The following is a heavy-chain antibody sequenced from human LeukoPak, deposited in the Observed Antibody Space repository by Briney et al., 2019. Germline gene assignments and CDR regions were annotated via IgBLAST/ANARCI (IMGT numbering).Heavy chain of an antibody. Sequence: QTGGSLRLSCAASGFTFSSYGMHWVRQAPGKGLEWVAVISYDGSNKYYADSVKGRFTISRDNSKNTLYLQMNSLRAEGTAVYYCAKLTGGDCYSAWGQGTLVTVSS. CDR3: AKLTGGDCYSA. CDR1: GFTFSSYG. CDR2: ISYDGSNK. D-gene: IGHD2-21*02. J-gene: IGHJ4*02. V-gene: IGHV3-30*18.